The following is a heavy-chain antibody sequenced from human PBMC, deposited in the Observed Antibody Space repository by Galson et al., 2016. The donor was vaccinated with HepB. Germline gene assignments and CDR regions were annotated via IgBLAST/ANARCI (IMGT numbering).Heavy chain of an antibody. V-gene: IGHV2-5*02. J-gene: IGHJ4*02. CDR2: VYWDDSK. CDR3: AHTKGYCTGGSCSTFDY. D-gene: IGHD2-15*01. Sequence: PALVKPTQTLTLTCSFSGFSLSTTGLGVAWIRQPPGKALEWLALVYWDDSKQYNPSLKTRLTITTDSPKNQVVLTMTNVDPEDTATYFCAHTKGYCTGGSCSTFDYWGQGTLLPVSS. CDR1: GFSLSTTGLG.